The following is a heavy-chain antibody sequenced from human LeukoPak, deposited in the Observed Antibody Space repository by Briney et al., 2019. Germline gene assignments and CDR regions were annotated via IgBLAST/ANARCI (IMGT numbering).Heavy chain of an antibody. CDR2: IYYSGST. J-gene: IGHJ3*02. Sequence: SETLSLTCTVSGGSISSGDYYWSWIRQPPGKGLEGIGYIYYSGSTYDNPSLKSRVTISVDTSKNQFSLKLSSVTAADTAVYYCARGYIVVVPAATADDAFDIWGQGTMVTVSS. CDR3: ARGYIVVVPAATADDAFDI. CDR1: GGSISSGDYY. V-gene: IGHV4-30-4*01. D-gene: IGHD2-2*01.